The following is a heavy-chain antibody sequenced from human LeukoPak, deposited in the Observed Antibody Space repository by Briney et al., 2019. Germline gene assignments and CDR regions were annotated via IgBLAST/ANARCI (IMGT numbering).Heavy chain of an antibody. Sequence: ASVKVSCKASGYTFTGYYMHWVRQAPGQGLEWMGWINPNSGGTNYAQKFQGRVTMTRDTSISTAYMELSRLRSDDTAVYYCARAVVRGVRIYYYYGMDVWGQGATVTVSS. V-gene: IGHV1-2*02. J-gene: IGHJ6*02. D-gene: IGHD3-10*01. CDR1: GYTFTGYY. CDR2: INPNSGGT. CDR3: ARAVVRGVRIYYYYGMDV.